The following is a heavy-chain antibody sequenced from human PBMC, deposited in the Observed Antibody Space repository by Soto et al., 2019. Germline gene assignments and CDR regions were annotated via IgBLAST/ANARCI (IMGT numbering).Heavy chain of an antibody. CDR1: GFTFTNSA. Sequence: SVKVSCKASGFTFTNSAVQWVRQARGQRLEWIGWIVVGSGNTNYAQKFQERVTITRDMSTTTAYMELSSLRSEDTAVYYCATDKGDSSGYGNYSCRRTLVTVSS. V-gene: IGHV1-58*01. D-gene: IGHD5-18*01. J-gene: IGHJ4*02. CDR3: ATDKGDSSGYGNY. CDR2: IVVGSGNT.